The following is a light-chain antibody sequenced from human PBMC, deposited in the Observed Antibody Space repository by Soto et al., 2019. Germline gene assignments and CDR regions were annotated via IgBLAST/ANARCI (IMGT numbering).Light chain of an antibody. V-gene: IGKV3-20*01. J-gene: IGKJ2*01. Sequence: EIVLTQSPGTLSLSPGERATLSCRASQSVSSSYLAWYQQKPGQAPRLLIYGASSSATGIPDRFSGSESGTDFTLTISRLEHEDFAVYYCQQYGSSLPVYTFGQGTKLEIK. CDR2: GAS. CDR3: QQYGSSLPVYT. CDR1: QSVSSSY.